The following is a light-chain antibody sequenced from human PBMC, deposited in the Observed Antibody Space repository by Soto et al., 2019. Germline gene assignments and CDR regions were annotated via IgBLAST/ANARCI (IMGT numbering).Light chain of an antibody. CDR2: GNN. V-gene: IGLV1-40*01. Sequence: QSVLTQPPSVSGAPGQRVTISGTGTASSIAARYDVHWYQQIPGKAPKLLIYGNNNRPSGVPDRFSASKSGISASLAITGLQADDEADYYCQSYDNSLNEWVFGGGTKLTVL. J-gene: IGLJ3*02. CDR1: ASSIAARYD. CDR3: QSYDNSLNEWV.